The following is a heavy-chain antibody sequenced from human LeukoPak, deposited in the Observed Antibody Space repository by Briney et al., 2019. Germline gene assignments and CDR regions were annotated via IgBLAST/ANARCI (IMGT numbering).Heavy chain of an antibody. CDR3: ASLRGDCSSTSCYVGYYYYYGMDV. CDR2: IYYSGST. V-gene: IGHV4-39*01. D-gene: IGHD2-2*01. J-gene: IGHJ6*02. CDR1: GGSISSSSYS. Sequence: SETLSLTCTVSGGSISSSSYSWGWIRQPPGKGLEWIGSIYYSGSTYYNPSLKSRVTRSVDTSKNQFSLKLSSVTAADTAVYYCASLRGDCSSTSCYVGYYYYYGMDVWGQGTTVTVSS.